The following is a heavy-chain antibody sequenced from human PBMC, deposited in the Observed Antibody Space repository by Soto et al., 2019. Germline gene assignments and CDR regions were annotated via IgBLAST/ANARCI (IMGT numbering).Heavy chain of an antibody. CDR1: GDSISRSSYY. V-gene: IGHV4-39*01. J-gene: IGHJ3*02. D-gene: IGHD1-26*01. CDR2: IDYSGNT. CDR3: ARQRERAFRYLNAVDI. Sequence: QLQLQESGPGLVKPSETLSLTCSVSGDSISRSSYYWGLVRQPPGRGLEWIGIIDYSGNTYYSPSLRSRVTISVDTSKNQSSPCPKSVTGADTSVYYCARQRERAFRYLNAVDIWGQGTRVTVSS.